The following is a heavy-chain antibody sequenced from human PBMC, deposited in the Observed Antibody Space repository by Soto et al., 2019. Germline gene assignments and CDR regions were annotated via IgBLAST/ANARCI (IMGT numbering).Heavy chain of an antibody. CDR3: AKVRIDHYNGFDA. D-gene: IGHD2-8*01. Sequence: GGSLRLSCVASGFTFSRSGMGWIRQPPGRGLDWVSAISGTGGNTYFADSVEGRFVISRDNSKNTLYLQMNSLRAEDTAVYYCAKVRIDHYNGFDAWGQGTTVTVSS. CDR2: ISGTGGNT. CDR1: GFTFSRSG. V-gene: IGHV3-23*01. J-gene: IGHJ6*02.